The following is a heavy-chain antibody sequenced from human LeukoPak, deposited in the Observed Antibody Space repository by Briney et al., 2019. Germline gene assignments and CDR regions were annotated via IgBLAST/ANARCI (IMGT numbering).Heavy chain of an antibody. D-gene: IGHD1-26*01. J-gene: IGHJ4*02. V-gene: IGHV3-23*01. CDR2: ISGSGGST. CDR3: AKEHETTGGPLGSYIFGY. CDR1: GFTFSSYA. Sequence: GGSLRLSCAASGFTFSSYAMSWVRQAPGKGLEWVSAISGSGGSTYYADSGKGRFTISRDNSKNTLYLQMDSLRAEDTAVYYCAKEHETTGGPLGSYIFGYWGQGTLVTVSS.